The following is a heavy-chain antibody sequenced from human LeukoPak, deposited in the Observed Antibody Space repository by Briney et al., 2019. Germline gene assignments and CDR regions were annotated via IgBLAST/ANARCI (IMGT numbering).Heavy chain of an antibody. CDR1: GDSINTNN. CDR3: AHISSSWPDY. J-gene: IGHJ4*02. CDR2: ISGSGGST. Sequence: GTLSLTCAVSGDSINTNNWWHWVRQPPGKGLEWVSAISGSGGSTYYADSVKGRFTISRDNSKNTLYLQMNSLRAEDTAVYYCAHISSSWPDYWGQGTLVTVSS. D-gene: IGHD6-13*01. V-gene: IGHV3-23*01.